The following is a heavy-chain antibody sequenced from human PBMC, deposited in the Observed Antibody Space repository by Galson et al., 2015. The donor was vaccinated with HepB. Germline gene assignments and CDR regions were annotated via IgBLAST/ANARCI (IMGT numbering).Heavy chain of an antibody. CDR1: GGSISSYY. D-gene: IGHD6-19*01. Sequence: ETLSLTCTVSGGSISSYYWSWIRQPPGKGLEWIGYIYYSGSTNYNPSLKSRVTISVDTSKNQFSLKLSSVTAADTAVYYCARDALLAVAGKGYYYGMDVWGQGTTVTVSS. V-gene: IGHV4-59*01. J-gene: IGHJ6*02. CDR2: IYYSGST. CDR3: ARDALLAVAGKGYYYGMDV.